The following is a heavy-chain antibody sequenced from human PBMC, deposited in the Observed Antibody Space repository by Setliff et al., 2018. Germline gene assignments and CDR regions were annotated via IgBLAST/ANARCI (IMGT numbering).Heavy chain of an antibody. CDR1: GDSIMSPTYT. D-gene: IGHD3-16*01. CDR3: ASWGSAIGFDL. Sequence: SETLSLTCTVSGDSIMSPTYTWTWIRQLPGKGLEWIGYISRSGATSYNWSLKRHIAISLDTSKNQFSLNLSSVNAADTATYYCASWGSAIGFDLWGQGKLVTVSS. J-gene: IGHJ3*01. CDR2: ISRSGAT. V-gene: IGHV4-31*01.